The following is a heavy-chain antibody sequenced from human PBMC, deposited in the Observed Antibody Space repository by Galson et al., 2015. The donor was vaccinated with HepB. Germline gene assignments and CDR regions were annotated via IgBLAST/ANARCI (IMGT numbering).Heavy chain of an antibody. CDR1: GYTFTPYN. V-gene: IGHV1-8*01. J-gene: IGHJ6*02. CDR3: ASNYYDSSGYYWGAYYYYYGMDV. CDR2: MNPKNGNT. D-gene: IGHD3-22*01. Sequence: SVKVSCKASGYTFTPYNINWVRQATGQGLEWMGWMNPKNGNTGYAQKFQGRVTMTRITSISTAYMELSSLRAEDTAVYYCASNYYDSSGYYWGAYYYYYGMDVWGQGTTVTVSS.